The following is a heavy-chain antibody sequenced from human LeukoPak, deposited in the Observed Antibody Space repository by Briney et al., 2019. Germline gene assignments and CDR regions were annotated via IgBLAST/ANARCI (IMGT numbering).Heavy chain of an antibody. D-gene: IGHD1-26*01. CDR3: ARGEGDIVGFDP. V-gene: IGHV4-59*01. J-gene: IGHJ5*02. CDR1: GGSISSYY. Sequence: SETPSLTCTVSGGSISSYYWSWIRQPPGKGLEWIGYIYYSGSTNYNPSLKSRVTISVDTSKNQFSQKLSSVTAADTAVYYCARGEGDIVGFDPWGQGTLVTVSS. CDR2: IYYSGST.